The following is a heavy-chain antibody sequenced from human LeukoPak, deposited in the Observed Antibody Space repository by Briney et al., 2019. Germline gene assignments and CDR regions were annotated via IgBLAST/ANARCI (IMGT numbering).Heavy chain of an antibody. CDR1: GGSISSSSYY. J-gene: IGHJ6*03. Sequence: SETLSLTCTVSGGSISSSSYYWGWIRQPPGKGLEWIGNIYYSGSTYYNPSLKSRVTIAVDTSKNQVSLKVTSVTAADTAVYYCARVGATYPHYYMDVWGKGTTVTVAS. CDR2: IYYSGST. D-gene: IGHD3-16*01. CDR3: ARVGATYPHYYMDV. V-gene: IGHV4-39*01.